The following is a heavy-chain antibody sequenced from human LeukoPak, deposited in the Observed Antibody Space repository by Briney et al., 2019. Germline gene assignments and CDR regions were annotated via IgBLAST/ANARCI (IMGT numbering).Heavy chain of an antibody. J-gene: IGHJ4*02. CDR3: ARSLTGGSYDY. CDR2: INPSGGTT. CDR1: GYTFTSYH. Sequence: GASVKVSCKASGYTFTSYHMHWVRQAPGQGLEWMGIINPSGGTTNYAQKFRGRVTMTRDMSTSTLYMELSSLRSEDTAIYYCARSLTGGSYDYWGQGTMVTVSS. D-gene: IGHD1-26*01. V-gene: IGHV1-46*01.